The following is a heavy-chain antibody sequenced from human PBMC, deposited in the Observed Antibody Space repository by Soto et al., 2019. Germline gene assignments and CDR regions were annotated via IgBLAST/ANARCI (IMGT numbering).Heavy chain of an antibody. CDR3: ARQQRYCGGGNCYRHFQY. D-gene: IGHD2-15*01. CDR2: IYYSGST. CDR1: GGSISSSSYY. V-gene: IGHV4-39*01. J-gene: IGHJ1*01. Sequence: QLQLQESGPGLVKPSETLSLTCTVSGGSISSSSYYWSWIRQPPGKGLEWIGSIYYSGSTYYNPSLKSRVTISVDTSKNQFSLKLSSVTAADTAVYYCARQQRYCGGGNCYRHFQYWGQGTLVTVSS.